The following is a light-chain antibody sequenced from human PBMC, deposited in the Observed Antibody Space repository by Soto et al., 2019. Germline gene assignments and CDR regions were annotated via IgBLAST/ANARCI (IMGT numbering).Light chain of an antibody. J-gene: IGKJ1*01. CDR1: HSVSSN. CDR3: QQYNNWPPGT. Sequence: EIVMPQSPATLSVSPGERATLSCRASHSVSSNLAWYQQKPGQAPRLLIYGASTRATGIPARFSGSGSGTEFTLTISSLQSEDFAVYYCQQYNNWPPGTFGQGTKVDIK. CDR2: GAS. V-gene: IGKV3-15*01.